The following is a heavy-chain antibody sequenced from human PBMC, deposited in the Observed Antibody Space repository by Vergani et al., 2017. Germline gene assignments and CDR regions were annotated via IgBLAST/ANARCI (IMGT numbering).Heavy chain of an antibody. J-gene: IGHJ4*02. CDR1: GFTFSSYA. CDR3: ARDSNYYDSSGYWPWGGFDY. V-gene: IGHV3-30*04. D-gene: IGHD3-22*01. Sequence: QVQLVESGGGVVQPGRSLRLSCAASGFTFSSYAMHWVRQAPGKGVEWVAVISYDGSNKYYADSVKGRFTISRDNSKNTLYLQMNSLRAEDTAVYYCARDSNYYDSSGYWPWGGFDYWGQGTLVTVSS. CDR2: ISYDGSNK.